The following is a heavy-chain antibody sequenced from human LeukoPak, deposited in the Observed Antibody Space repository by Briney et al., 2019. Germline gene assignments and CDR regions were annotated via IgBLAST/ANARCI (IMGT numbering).Heavy chain of an antibody. J-gene: IGHJ4*02. Sequence: GGSLRLSCAASGFTFSSFAMNWVRQAPGKGLEWVSVISGSGGNTNSADSVKGRFAISRDNSKNTLYLQMNSLRAEDTALYYCAKAYCSANNCPFDYWGQGILVTVSS. CDR1: GFTFSSFA. CDR3: AKAYCSANNCPFDY. CDR2: ISGSGGNT. V-gene: IGHV3-23*01. D-gene: IGHD2-15*01.